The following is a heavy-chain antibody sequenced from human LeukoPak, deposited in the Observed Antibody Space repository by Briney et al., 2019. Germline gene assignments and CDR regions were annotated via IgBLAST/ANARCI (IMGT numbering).Heavy chain of an antibody. CDR1: GGSFSGCY. Sequence: PSETLSLTCGVYGGSFSGCYWTWIRQPPGKGLEWIGEINHSGIINYNPSLKSRVTISIDTSKSQFSLKLNSVTAADTAVYYCSRGLSDVYWGQGTLVTVSS. CDR2: INHSGII. V-gene: IGHV4-34*01. CDR3: SRGLSDVY. J-gene: IGHJ4*02.